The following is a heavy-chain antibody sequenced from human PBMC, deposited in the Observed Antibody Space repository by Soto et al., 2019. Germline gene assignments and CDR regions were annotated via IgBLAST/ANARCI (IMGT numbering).Heavy chain of an antibody. J-gene: IGHJ4*02. CDR3: GRLLDSWDEPPYFDS. D-gene: IGHD1-1*01. CDR2: IYPGDSET. Sequence: GESLKIPCQASGYTFDSNWIGWVRQMPGKGLEWMGMIYPGDSETRYSPSFQGQVTISADRSFKIAYLQWRSLQASDTAMYYCGRLLDSWDEPPYFDSWGQGTTVTVSS. V-gene: IGHV5-51*01. CDR1: GYTFDSNW.